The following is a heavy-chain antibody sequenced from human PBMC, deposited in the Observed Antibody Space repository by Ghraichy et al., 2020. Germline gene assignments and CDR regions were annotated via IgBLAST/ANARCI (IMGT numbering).Heavy chain of an antibody. J-gene: IGHJ4*02. CDR1: GDSVSSNSAG. V-gene: IGHV6-1*01. Sequence: SQTLSLTCAISGDSVSSNSAGWNWIRQSPSRGLEWLGRTYYRSKWYNDYAVSVESRITITPDTSENQFSLQLNSVTPGDTAVYYCAREPIAVAGTKYYFAYWGQGALVTVSS. CDR2: TYYRSKWYN. CDR3: AREPIAVAGTKYYFAY. D-gene: IGHD6-19*01.